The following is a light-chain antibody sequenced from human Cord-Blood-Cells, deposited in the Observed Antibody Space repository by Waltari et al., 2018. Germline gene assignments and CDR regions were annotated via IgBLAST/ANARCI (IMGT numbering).Light chain of an antibody. CDR2: DAS. V-gene: IGKV3-11*01. CDR1: QSVSSY. Sequence: IVLTQSPATLSLSPGERATLPCRASQSVSSYLAWYQQKPCQAPRLLIYDASNRATGIPARFIGSGSGTDFTLTISSLVPEDFAVYYCQQRSNWSPLTFGGGTKVEIK. CDR3: QQRSNWSPLT. J-gene: IGKJ4*02.